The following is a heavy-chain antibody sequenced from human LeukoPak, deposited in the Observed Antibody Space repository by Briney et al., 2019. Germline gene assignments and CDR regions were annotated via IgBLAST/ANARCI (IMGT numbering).Heavy chain of an antibody. J-gene: IGHJ4*02. CDR2: IYNTGST. Sequence: PWGTLSLTCTASGVSIRSYYLSWFRQPPGKGLEWIAYIYNTGSTKYNPSLRSRVTISVDTSKNQFSLQLSTVTAADTAVYYCATAVGGDTFDYWGQGALVTVSS. V-gene: IGHV4-59*01. CDR1: GVSIRSYY. D-gene: IGHD6-19*01. CDR3: ATAVGGDTFDY.